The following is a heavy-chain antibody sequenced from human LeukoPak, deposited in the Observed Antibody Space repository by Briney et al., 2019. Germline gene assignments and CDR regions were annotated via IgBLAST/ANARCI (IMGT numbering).Heavy chain of an antibody. V-gene: IGHV3-73*01. J-gene: IGHJ4*02. CDR1: GFTFSGSA. D-gene: IGHD6-13*01. CDR2: IRSKANSYAT. Sequence: GGSLKLSCAASGFTFSGSAMHWVRRASGKGLEWVGRIRSKANSYATAYAASVKGRFTISRDDSKNTAYLQMNSLKTEDTAVYYCTRLMVAAAGRWVDYWGQGTLVTVSS. CDR3: TRLMVAAAGRWVDY.